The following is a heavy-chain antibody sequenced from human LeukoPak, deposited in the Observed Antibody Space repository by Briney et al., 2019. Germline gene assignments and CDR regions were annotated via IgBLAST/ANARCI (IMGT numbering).Heavy chain of an antibody. Sequence: SETLSLTCTVSGDAISSAGYCWSWIRQPAGKGLEWIGRICTSGSTDYNPSLKSRVTFSVDTSKSQFSLKLSSVTAADTAVYYCASTYYYGSGSYYQSEPFDYWGQGTLVTVSS. J-gene: IGHJ4*02. V-gene: IGHV4-61*02. D-gene: IGHD3-10*01. CDR2: ICTSGST. CDR3: ASTYYYGSGSYYQSEPFDY. CDR1: GDAISSAGYC.